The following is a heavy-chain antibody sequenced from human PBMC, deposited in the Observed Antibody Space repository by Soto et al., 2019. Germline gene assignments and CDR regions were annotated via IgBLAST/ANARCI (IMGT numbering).Heavy chain of an antibody. V-gene: IGHV4-30-4*01. CDR2: VYYSGST. CDR1: GASISDGNYY. D-gene: IGHD3-3*01. CDR3: ARGRFLDF. Sequence: SETLSLTCSVSGASISDGNYYWTWIRQSPARGLEWIGYVYYSGSTYYNPSLQSRVTISADTSDNYYSLKLNSVTVADTAVYFCARGRFLDFWGQGILVTVSS. J-gene: IGHJ4*02.